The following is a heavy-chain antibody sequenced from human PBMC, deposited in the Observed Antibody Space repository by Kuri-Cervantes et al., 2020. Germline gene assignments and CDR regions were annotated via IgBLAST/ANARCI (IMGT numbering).Heavy chain of an antibody. J-gene: IGHJ3*02. CDR1: GFTFSTYW. CDR2: ITRDGSAK. Sequence: GESLKISCAASGFTFSTYWMIWVRQAPGKGLEWVASITRDGSAKNYVDSVKGRFTISRDNAKSSLYLQMNSLRAEDTAVYYCVRDPAFRAFDIWGQGAMVTVSS. V-gene: IGHV3-7*01. D-gene: IGHD2-2*01. CDR3: VRDPAFRAFDI.